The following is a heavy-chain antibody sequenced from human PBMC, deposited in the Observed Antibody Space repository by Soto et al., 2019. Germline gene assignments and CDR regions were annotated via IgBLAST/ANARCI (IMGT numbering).Heavy chain of an antibody. CDR1: GGSISSGGYY. Sequence: PSETLSLTCTVSGGSISSGGYYWSWIRQHPGKGLEWIGYIYYSGSTYYNPSLKSRVTISVDTSKNQFSLKLSSVTAADTAVYYCARVTVLQDTGLNMDVWGKGTTVTVSS. CDR2: IYYSGST. J-gene: IGHJ6*03. CDR3: ARVTVLQDTGLNMDV. V-gene: IGHV4-31*03. D-gene: IGHD2-8*01.